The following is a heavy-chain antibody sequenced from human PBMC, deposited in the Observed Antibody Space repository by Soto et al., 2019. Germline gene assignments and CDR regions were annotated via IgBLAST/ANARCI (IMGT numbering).Heavy chain of an antibody. CDR1: GFTFSNAW. V-gene: IGHV3-15*01. Sequence: GGSLRLSCAASGFTFSNAWMSWVRQAPGKGLEWVGRIKSKTDGGTTDYAAPVKGRFTISRDDSKNTLYLQMKSLKTEDTAVYYCTLICSGGSCHSGNAFDIWGQGTMVTVSS. J-gene: IGHJ3*02. CDR3: TLICSGGSCHSGNAFDI. D-gene: IGHD2-15*01. CDR2: IKSKTDGGTT.